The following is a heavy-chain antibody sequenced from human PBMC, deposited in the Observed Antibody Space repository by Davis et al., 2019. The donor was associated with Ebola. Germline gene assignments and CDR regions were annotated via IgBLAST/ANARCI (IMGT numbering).Heavy chain of an antibody. CDR3: ARGRGNWGWGYYYYYYMDV. D-gene: IGHD7-27*01. J-gene: IGHJ6*03. CDR2: IYYSGST. CDR1: GGSISSSSYY. V-gene: IGHV4-39*07. Sequence: PSETLSLTCTVSGGSISSSSYYWGWIRQPPGKGLEWIGSIYYSGSTYYNPSLKSRVTISVDTSKNQFSLKLSSVTAADTAVYYCARGRGNWGWGYYYYYYMDVWGKGTTVTVSS.